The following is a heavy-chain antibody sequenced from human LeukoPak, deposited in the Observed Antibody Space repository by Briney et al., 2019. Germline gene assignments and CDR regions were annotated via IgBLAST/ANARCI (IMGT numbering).Heavy chain of an antibody. CDR3: ARGTMMVGP. CDR1: GGSISGYY. D-gene: IGHD3-22*01. CDR2: INYSGTT. Sequence: PSETLSLTCTVSGGSISGYYWSWIRQPPGKGLEWIGYINYSGTTNYNPSLKSRVSISVDTSKNQFSLRLDSVTAADTAVYYCARGTMMVGPWGQGTQVTVSS. J-gene: IGHJ5*02. V-gene: IGHV4-59*01.